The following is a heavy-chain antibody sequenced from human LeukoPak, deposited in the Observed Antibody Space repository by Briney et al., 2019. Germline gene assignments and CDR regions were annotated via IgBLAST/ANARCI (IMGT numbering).Heavy chain of an antibody. CDR3: ARALGGGSYYYYYMDV. CDR1: GGSISSGDYY. J-gene: IGHJ6*03. V-gene: IGHV4-61*02. D-gene: IGHD3-16*01. Sequence: SETLSLTCTVSGGSISSGDYYWNWIRQPAGKGLEWIGRIYTSGSTNYNLSLKSPVTISLDTSKNQFSLKLSSVTAADTAVYYCARALGGGSYYYYYMDVWGKGTTVTISS. CDR2: IYTSGST.